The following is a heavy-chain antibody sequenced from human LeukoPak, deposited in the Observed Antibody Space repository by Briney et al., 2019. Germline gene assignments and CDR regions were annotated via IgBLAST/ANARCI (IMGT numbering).Heavy chain of an antibody. CDR3: ARDRQTNWFDP. V-gene: IGHV1-18*01. J-gene: IGHJ5*02. Sequence: ASVKVSCKASGYTFTSYGINWVRQAPGQGLEWMGWISTYNANTNYAQNLQGRVTMTTDTSTSTAYMELRSLRSDDTAMYYCARDRQTNWFDPWGQGTLVTVSS. CDR1: GYTFTSYG. CDR2: ISTYNANT.